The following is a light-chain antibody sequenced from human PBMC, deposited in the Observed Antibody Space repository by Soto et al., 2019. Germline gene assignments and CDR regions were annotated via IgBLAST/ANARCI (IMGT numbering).Light chain of an antibody. CDR2: GAS. V-gene: IGKV3-15*01. J-gene: IGKJ1*01. Sequence: KVMTQSPATLSMSPGERATLSCRASQSVSNFLAWYQQTPGQAPRLLIYGASTRATGVPARFSGSGSGTEFTLTISSLQSEDFAVYYCQQYSNWPSWKFGQGTKVEVK. CDR1: QSVSNF. CDR3: QQYSNWPSWK.